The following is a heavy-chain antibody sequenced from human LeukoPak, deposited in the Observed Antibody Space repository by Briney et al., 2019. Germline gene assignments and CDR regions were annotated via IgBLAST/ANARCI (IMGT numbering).Heavy chain of an antibody. D-gene: IGHD6-13*01. Sequence: ASVKVSCKASGYTFTSYDINWVRQATGQGLEWMGWMNPNSGNTGYAQKFQGRVTMTRNTSISTAYMELSSLRSEDTAVYYCAREMSSSWYRVEYNWFDPWGQGTLVTVSS. V-gene: IGHV1-8*01. CDR3: AREMSSSWYRVEYNWFDP. CDR2: MNPNSGNT. CDR1: GYTFTSYD. J-gene: IGHJ5*02.